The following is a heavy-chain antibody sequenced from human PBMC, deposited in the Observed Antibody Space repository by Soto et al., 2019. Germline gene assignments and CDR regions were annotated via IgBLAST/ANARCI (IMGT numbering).Heavy chain of an antibody. CDR3: ARAYSLDYYDSSGYYYEGAFDI. V-gene: IGHV4-59*01. CDR1: GGSISSYY. Sequence: PSETLSLTCTVSGGSISSYYWSWIRQPPGKGLEWIGYIYYSGSTNYNPSLKSRATISVDTSKNQFSLKLSSVTAADTAVYYCARAYSLDYYDSSGYYYEGAFDIWGQGTMVTVSS. D-gene: IGHD3-22*01. J-gene: IGHJ3*02. CDR2: IYYSGST.